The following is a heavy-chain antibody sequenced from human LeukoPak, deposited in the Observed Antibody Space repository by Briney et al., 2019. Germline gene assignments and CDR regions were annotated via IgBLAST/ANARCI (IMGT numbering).Heavy chain of an antibody. V-gene: IGHV4-39*01. D-gene: IGHD3-9*01. J-gene: IGHJ4*02. CDR3: ARHENDYDILTGVHLYYFDY. CDR1: GGSISSSSYY. Sequence: SETLSLTCTVSGGSISSSSYYWGWIRQPPGKGLEWIGSIYYSGSTYYNPSLKSRVTISVDTSKNQFSLKLSSVTAADTAVYYCARHENDYDILTGVHLYYFDYWGQGTLVTVSS. CDR2: IYYSGST.